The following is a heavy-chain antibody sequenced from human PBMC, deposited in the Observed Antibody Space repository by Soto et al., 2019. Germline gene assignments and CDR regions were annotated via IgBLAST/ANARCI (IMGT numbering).Heavy chain of an antibody. D-gene: IGHD2-2*01. V-gene: IGHV1-58*02. J-gene: IGHJ6*03. CDR1: GFTFTSSA. CDR2: IVVGSGNT. Sequence: GASVKVSCKASGFTFTSSAMQWVRQARGQRLEWIGWIVVGSGNTNYAQKFQERVTITRDMSTSTAYMELSSLRSEDTAVYYCAAGDIVVVPALLSQEGYYYYMDVWGKGTTVTVSS. CDR3: AAGDIVVVPALLSQEGYYYYMDV.